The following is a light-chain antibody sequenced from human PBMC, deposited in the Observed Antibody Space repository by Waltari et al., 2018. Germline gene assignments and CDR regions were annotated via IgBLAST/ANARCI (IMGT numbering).Light chain of an antibody. CDR3: ISYTTRDTMI. CDR1: SSYVGSYYS. CDR2: DVS. V-gene: IGLV2-14*03. Sequence: QSALTQPASVSGSPGQSITIPCPGTSSYVGSYYSVSWYQQHPGKVPKLIIYDVSLRPSVVSFRFSGSKSDKTASLAISGLQAEEEADYYCISYTTRDTMIFGGGTKLTVL. J-gene: IGLJ2*01.